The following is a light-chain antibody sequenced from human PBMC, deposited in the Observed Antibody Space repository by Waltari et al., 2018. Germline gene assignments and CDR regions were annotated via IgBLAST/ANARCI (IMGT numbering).Light chain of an antibody. CDR1: QSLLYSSNNKNY. V-gene: IGKV4-1*01. CDR2: WAS. CDR3: QQYYSTPLT. Sequence: DIVMTQSPDSLAVSLGERVTINCKFSQSLLYSSNNKNYLAWYQQKPGQAPKLLIYWASTRESGVPNRFSGSGSGTDFTLTISGLQAEDVAVYYCQQYYSTPLTFGGGTKVEIK. J-gene: IGKJ4*01.